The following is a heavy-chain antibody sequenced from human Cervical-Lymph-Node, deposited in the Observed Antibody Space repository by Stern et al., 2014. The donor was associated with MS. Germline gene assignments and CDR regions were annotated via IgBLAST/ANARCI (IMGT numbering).Heavy chain of an antibody. Sequence: QLVQSGPGLVKPSQTLSLSCTVSGAPVNSGGYYWTWIRQGPGKGLEWIGYIHHRGATFYNPPLKSRVTISVDTSENQVSLMLSSVTAADTAVYYCAAIGPLMEGAAFDIWGQGTLVTVSS. J-gene: IGHJ3*02. V-gene: IGHV4-31*03. D-gene: IGHD3-16*01. CDR1: GAPVNSGGYY. CDR2: IHHRGAT. CDR3: AAIGPLMEGAAFDI.